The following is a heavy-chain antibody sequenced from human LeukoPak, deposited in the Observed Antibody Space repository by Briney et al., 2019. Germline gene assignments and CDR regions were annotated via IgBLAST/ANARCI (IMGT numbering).Heavy chain of an antibody. CDR1: GFTFSSYS. V-gene: IGHV3-30*02. D-gene: IGHD1-26*01. Sequence: GGSLRLSCAASGFTFSSYSMNCVRQAPGKGLDWGAFVRYDGSQKNYADSVKGRFTISRDNSKNTLYLQMNSLRAPDTAVYYSAKERIEYSGSYQAFVYWGGGTVVSVSS. CDR3: AKERIEYSGSYQAFVY. J-gene: IGHJ4*02. CDR2: VRYDGSQK.